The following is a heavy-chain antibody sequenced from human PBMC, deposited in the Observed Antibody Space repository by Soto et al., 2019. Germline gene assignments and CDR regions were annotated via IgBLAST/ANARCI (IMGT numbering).Heavy chain of an antibody. CDR3: ARGRYCRGGSCYPPWYFDL. Sequence: QVQLVQSGAEVKKPGASVKVSCKASGYTFTSYGISWVRQAPGQGLEWMGWISAYNGNTNYAQKLQGRVTMTTDTSTSTAYMELRSLRSDDTAVYYCARGRYCRGGSCYPPWYFDLWGRGTLVTVSS. CDR1: GYTFTSYG. J-gene: IGHJ2*01. D-gene: IGHD2-15*01. V-gene: IGHV1-18*01. CDR2: ISAYNGNT.